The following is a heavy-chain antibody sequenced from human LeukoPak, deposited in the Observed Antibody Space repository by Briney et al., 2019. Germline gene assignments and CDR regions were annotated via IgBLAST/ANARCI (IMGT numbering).Heavy chain of an antibody. J-gene: IGHJ4*02. D-gene: IGHD3-22*01. V-gene: IGHV3-21*01. Sequence: PGGSLRLSCAASGFTFSSYSMNWVRQAPGKGLEWVSSISSSSTYIYYADSVKGRFTISRDNAKNSLYLQMNSLRAEDTAVYYCASIRADYYDSTGYPQTVDYWGQGTLVTVSS. CDR2: ISSSSTYI. CDR1: GFTFSSYS. CDR3: ASIRADYYDSTGYPQTVDY.